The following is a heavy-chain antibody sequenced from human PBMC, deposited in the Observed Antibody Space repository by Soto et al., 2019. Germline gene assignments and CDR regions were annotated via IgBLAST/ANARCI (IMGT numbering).Heavy chain of an antibody. Sequence: QVQLVESGGGVVQPGTSLRLSCTASGFKFSYYGMHWVRQGPGKGLEWVAVIWYDGGRDYYSDSVEGRFTISRDNFKNTVYLEMNSLRVEDTAVYYCARGTSPFYYYMDVWGEGTTVTVSS. CDR1: GFKFSYYG. CDR2: IWYDGGRD. CDR3: ARGTSPFYYYMDV. J-gene: IGHJ6*03. V-gene: IGHV3-33*01. D-gene: IGHD3-16*01.